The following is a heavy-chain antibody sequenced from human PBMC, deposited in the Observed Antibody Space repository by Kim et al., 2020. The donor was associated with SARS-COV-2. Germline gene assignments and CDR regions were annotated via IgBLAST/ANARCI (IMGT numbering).Heavy chain of an antibody. CDR3: ARGGSSRSDIYYGMDV. CDR1: GYTFTSYA. CDR2: INAGNGNT. J-gene: IGHJ6*02. D-gene: IGHD6-13*01. V-gene: IGHV1-3*01. Sequence: ASVKVSCKASGYTFTSYAMHWVRQAPGQRLEWMGWINAGNGNTKYSQKFQGRVTITRDTSASTAYMELSSLRSEDTAVYYCARGGSSRSDIYYGMDVWGQGTTVTVSS.